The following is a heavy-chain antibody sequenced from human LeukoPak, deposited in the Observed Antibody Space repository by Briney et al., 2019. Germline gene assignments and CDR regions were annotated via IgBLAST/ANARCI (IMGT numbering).Heavy chain of an antibody. D-gene: IGHD3-10*01. CDR1: GGSFSGYY. V-gene: IGHV4-34*01. CDR3: ARGGYYGSGNDFRFDP. J-gene: IGHJ5*02. CDR2: INHSGST. Sequence: SETLSLTCAVYGGSFSGYYWSWIRQPPGKGLEWIGEINHSGSTNYNPSLKSRVNISVDTSKNQFSLKLSSVTAADTAVYSCARGGYYGSGNDFRFDPWGQGTLVTVSS.